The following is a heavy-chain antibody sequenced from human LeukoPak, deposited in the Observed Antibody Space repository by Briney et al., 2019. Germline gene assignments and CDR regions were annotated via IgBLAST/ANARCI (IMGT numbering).Heavy chain of an antibody. CDR3: AGSASWNEAEYYFDN. J-gene: IGHJ4*02. CDR1: GPTLSSDW. D-gene: IGHD1-1*01. CDR2: ISQDTLEK. Sequence: WGSLRLSCVYPGLTESGPTLSSDWMSSVRQPPRNGLDLVANISQDTLEKYSFDSVKGRFTISSDHARNSLYLQMNNVRSEDTAVYFCAGSASWNEAEYYFDNWGPGTLVLVSS. V-gene: IGHV3-7*01.